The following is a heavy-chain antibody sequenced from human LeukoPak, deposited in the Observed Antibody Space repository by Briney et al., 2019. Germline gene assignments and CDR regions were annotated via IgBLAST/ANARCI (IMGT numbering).Heavy chain of an antibody. D-gene: IGHD6-13*01. Sequence: GGSLRLSCAAPGFTFNDYSMNWVRQAPGKGLEWVSSISSSSSYIYYADSVKGRFTISRDNAKNSLYLQMNSLRAEDTAVYYCARDQAIAARPGRYYGMDVWGQGTTVTVSS. V-gene: IGHV3-21*01. CDR1: GFTFNDYS. CDR3: ARDQAIAARPGRYYGMDV. J-gene: IGHJ6*02. CDR2: ISSSSSYI.